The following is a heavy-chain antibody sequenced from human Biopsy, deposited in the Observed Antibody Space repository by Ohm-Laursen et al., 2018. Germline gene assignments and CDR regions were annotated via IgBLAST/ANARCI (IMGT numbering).Heavy chain of an antibody. D-gene: IGHD2/OR15-2a*01. J-gene: IGHJ6*02. CDR3: ARATNSTGWPYYYFYGMDV. Sequence: TLSLTCPVSGYSIKSGYYWSWIRQTPGKGLEWIGYIYYSGSTNYNPSLKSRVTISVDTSKNQFSLRLNSVTAADTAVYYCARATNSTGWPYYYFYGMDVWGQGTTVTVSS. CDR2: IYYSGST. V-gene: IGHV4-59*01. CDR1: GYSIKSGYY.